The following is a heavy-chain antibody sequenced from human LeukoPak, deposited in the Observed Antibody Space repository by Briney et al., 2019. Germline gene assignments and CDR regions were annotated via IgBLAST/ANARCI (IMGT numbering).Heavy chain of an antibody. CDR1: GFTFSSYA. CDR2: ISCDGSNK. D-gene: IGHD1-1*01. V-gene: IGHV3-30-3*01. CDR3: ARELERVFDY. Sequence: QPGGSLRLSCAASGFTFSSYAMHWVRQAPGKGLEWVAVISCDGSNKYYADPVKGRFTISRVNSKNTLYLQMNSLRAEDTAVYYCARELERVFDYWGQGTLVTVSS. J-gene: IGHJ4*02.